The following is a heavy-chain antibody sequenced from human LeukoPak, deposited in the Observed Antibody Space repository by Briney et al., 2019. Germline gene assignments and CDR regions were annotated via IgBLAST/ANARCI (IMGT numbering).Heavy chain of an antibody. D-gene: IGHD5-24*01. CDR2: INHSGST. J-gene: IGHJ4*02. Sequence: SETLSLTCAVYGGSFSGYYWSWIRQPPGKGLEWIGEINHSGSTNYNPSLKGRVTISIDTSKNQFSLKLSSVTSADTAVYYCAREIEMAVDYWGQGTLVTVSS. CDR3: AREIEMAVDY. V-gene: IGHV4-34*01. CDR1: GGSFSGYY.